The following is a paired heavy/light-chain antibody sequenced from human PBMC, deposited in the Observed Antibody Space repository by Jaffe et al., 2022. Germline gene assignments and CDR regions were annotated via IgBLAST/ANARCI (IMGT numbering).Heavy chain of an antibody. J-gene: IGHJ4*02. V-gene: IGHV3-7*05. D-gene: IGHD6-13*01. Sequence: EVQLVESGGGLVQPGGSLIVSCAASGFTLSNHWISWVRQAPGKGLEWVAHINEDGRLKGYVDSVKGRFTVSKDNARNSVYLQMDSLRADDTAVYYCARTAAAGHGLDYWGQGILVTVSS. CDR1: GFTLSNHW. CDR3: ARTAAAGHGLDY. CDR2: INEDGRLK.
Light chain of an antibody. CDR2: AAS. Sequence: DIQMTQSPSFVSASAGDTVTITCRASQGTNNWLAWYQHQSGRVPKLLIYAASNLQSGVPSRFSGSGSGTHFTLTISSLQPEDAATYYCQQAYFSPDTFGGGTKVEI. CDR1: QGTNNW. J-gene: IGKJ4*01. CDR3: QQAYFSPDT. V-gene: IGKV1-12*01.